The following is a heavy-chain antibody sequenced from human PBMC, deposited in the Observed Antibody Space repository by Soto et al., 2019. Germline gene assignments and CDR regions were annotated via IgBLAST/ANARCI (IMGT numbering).Heavy chain of an antibody. V-gene: IGHV3-30*09. D-gene: IGHD3-9*01. Sequence: QVQLVESGGGVVQPGRSLRLSCAASGFIFSDYYMHWVRQAPGEGLEWVAVISHDGSKKYYADSVKGRFAISRDNSKNTLYLQMNSLRPDDTAVNYCARSSYDDVLTGWSMDVWGQGTMVTVSS. CDR2: ISHDGSKK. J-gene: IGHJ6*02. CDR1: GFIFSDYY. CDR3: ARSSYDDVLTGWSMDV.